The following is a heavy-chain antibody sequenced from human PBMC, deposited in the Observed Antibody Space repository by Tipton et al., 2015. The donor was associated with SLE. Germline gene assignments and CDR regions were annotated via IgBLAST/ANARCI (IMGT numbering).Heavy chain of an antibody. J-gene: IGHJ4*02. CDR2: IYNTASA. D-gene: IGHD3-10*01. CDR3: ASGVYLFDF. Sequence: GLVKPSETLSLTCTVSGGSISTYYWGWIRQPPGKGLEWIGSIYNTASANYNPSLKSRVTISLDTSKNQFSLRLSSVTAADTAVYYCASGVYLFDFWGQGALVTVSS. CDR1: GGSISTYY. V-gene: IGHV4-59*01.